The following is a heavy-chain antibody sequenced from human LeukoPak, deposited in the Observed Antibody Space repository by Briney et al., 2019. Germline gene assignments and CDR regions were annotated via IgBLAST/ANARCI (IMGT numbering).Heavy chain of an antibody. CDR2: LYYSGST. CDR1: GGSISSRSNY. D-gene: IGHD6-13*01. Sequence: SETLSLTCTVSGGSISSRSNYWGWIRQPPGKGLEWIGSLYYSGSTYYNPSLKSRVTISVDTSKNQFSLKLSSVTAADTAVYYCARAAAAGTGYWGQGTLVTVSS. CDR3: ARAAAAGTGY. J-gene: IGHJ4*02. V-gene: IGHV4-39*07.